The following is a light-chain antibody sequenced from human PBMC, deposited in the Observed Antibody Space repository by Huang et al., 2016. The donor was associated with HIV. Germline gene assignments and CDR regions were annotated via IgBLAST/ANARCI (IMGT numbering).Light chain of an antibody. V-gene: IGKV3-20*01. CDR3: QQYGSSPRT. CDR2: GAY. J-gene: IGKJ2*01. CDR1: QSVRSSD. Sequence: IVLTQSPGTLSLSPGERATLSCRASQSVRSSDLAWYQQKPGQTPRLLSYGAYNRAGGIPIRFSGSQSGTDFTLAISSLEPEDFGVYYCQQYGSSPRTFGQGTKLEIK.